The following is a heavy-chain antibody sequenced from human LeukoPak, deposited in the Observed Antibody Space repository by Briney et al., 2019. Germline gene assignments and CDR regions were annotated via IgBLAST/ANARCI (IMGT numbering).Heavy chain of an antibody. CDR2: INHSGST. Sequence: SETLSLTCAVYGGSFSGYYWSWIRQPPGKGLEWIGEINHSGSTNYNPSLKSRVTISVDTSKNQFSLKLSSVTAADTAVYYCARLRLRNGDRSFDYWGQGTLVTVSS. D-gene: IGHD4-17*01. V-gene: IGHV4-34*01. CDR3: ARLRLRNGDRSFDY. CDR1: GGSFSGYY. J-gene: IGHJ4*02.